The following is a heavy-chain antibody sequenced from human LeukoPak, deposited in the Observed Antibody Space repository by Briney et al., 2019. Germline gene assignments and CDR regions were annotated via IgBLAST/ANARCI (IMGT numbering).Heavy chain of an antibody. V-gene: IGHV3-23*01. CDR1: GFTFSSYA. CDR3: AKGQGGYENHNWFDP. Sequence: GGSLRLSCAAPGFTFSSYAMSWVHQAPGKGLEWVSAISGSGGSTYYADSVKGRLTISRDNSKNTLYLQMNSLRAEDTAVYYRAKGQGGYENHNWFDPWGQGTLVTVSS. D-gene: IGHD5-12*01. J-gene: IGHJ5*02. CDR2: ISGSGGST.